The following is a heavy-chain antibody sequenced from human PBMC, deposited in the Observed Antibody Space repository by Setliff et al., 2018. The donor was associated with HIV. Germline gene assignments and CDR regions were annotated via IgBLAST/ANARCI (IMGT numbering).Heavy chain of an antibody. CDR3: ARVAETRGYSYDYRLYYYGMDV. V-gene: IGHV3-30*04. J-gene: IGHJ6*02. CDR2: ISYDGSNK. D-gene: IGHD5-18*01. CDR1: GFTFSSYA. Sequence: GGSLRLSCAASGFTFSSYAMHWVRQAPGKGLEWVAVISYDGSNKYYADSVKGRFTISRDNSKNTLYLQMNSLRAEDPAVYYCARVAETRGYSYDYRLYYYGMDVWGQGTTVTVSS.